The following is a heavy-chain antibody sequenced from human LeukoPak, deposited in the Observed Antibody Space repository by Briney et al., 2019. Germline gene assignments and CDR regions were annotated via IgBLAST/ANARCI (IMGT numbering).Heavy chain of an antibody. CDR1: GYTFTSYG. V-gene: IGHV1-18*01. J-gene: IGHJ6*02. CDR2: ISAYNGNT. D-gene: IGHD3-22*01. CDR3: ARDGGYYDSSGINYHYYGMDV. Sequence: ASVKVSCKASGYTFTSYGISWVRQAPGQRLEWMGWISAYNGNTNYAQKLQGRVTMTTDTSTSTAYMELRSLRSDDTAVYYCARDGGYYDSSGINYHYYGMDVWGQGTTVTVSS.